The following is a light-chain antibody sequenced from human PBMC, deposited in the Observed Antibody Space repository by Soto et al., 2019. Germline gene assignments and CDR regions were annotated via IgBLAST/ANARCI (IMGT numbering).Light chain of an antibody. V-gene: IGKV3-15*01. CDR1: QSVSSN. CDR2: GAS. CDR3: QQYNKWPLT. J-gene: IGKJ5*01. Sequence: EIVMTQSPATLSVSPGDRVTLSCRASQSVSSNLAWYQQKPGQAPRLLIYGASTSATGIPARFSGSGSGTEFTLTISSLQSEDFAVYYCQQYNKWPLTFGQGTRLEIK.